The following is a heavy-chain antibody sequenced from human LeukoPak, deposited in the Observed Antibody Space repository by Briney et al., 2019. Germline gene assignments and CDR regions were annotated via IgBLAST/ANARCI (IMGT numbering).Heavy chain of an antibody. CDR2: MNPNSGNT. Sequence: ASVKASCKTSGYTFTSYDINWVRQATGQGLEWMGWMNPNSGNTGYAQKFQGRVTMTRNTSISTAYMELSSLRSEDTAVYYCARAGEQQLAIFDYWGQGTLVTVSS. J-gene: IGHJ4*02. CDR3: ARAGEQQLAIFDY. CDR1: GYTFTSYD. D-gene: IGHD6-13*01. V-gene: IGHV1-8*01.